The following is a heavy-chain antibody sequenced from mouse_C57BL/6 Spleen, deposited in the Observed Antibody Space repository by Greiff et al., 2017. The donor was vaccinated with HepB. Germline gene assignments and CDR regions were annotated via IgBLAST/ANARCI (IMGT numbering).Heavy chain of an antibody. J-gene: IGHJ4*01. CDR2: ISSGRSTI. D-gene: IGHD1-1*01. V-gene: IGHV5-17*01. Sequence: EVHLVESGGGLVKPGGSLKLSCAASGFTFSDYGMHWVRQAPEKGLEWVAYISSGRSTIYYADTVKGRFTISRDNAKNTLFLQMTSLRSEDTAMYYCARPYGSSSYYAMDYWGQGTSVTVSS. CDR3: ARPYGSSSYYAMDY. CDR1: GFTFSDYG.